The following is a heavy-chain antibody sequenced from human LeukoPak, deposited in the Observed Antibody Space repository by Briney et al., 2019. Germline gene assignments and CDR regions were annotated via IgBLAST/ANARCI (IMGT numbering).Heavy chain of an antibody. D-gene: IGHD6-13*01. CDR1: GGSFSGYY. V-gene: IGHV4-34*01. CDR2: INHSGST. CDR3: ARLSGIAAV. J-gene: IGHJ4*02. Sequence: PSETLSLTCAVYGGSFSGYYWSWIRQPPGKGLEWIGEINHSGSTNYNPSLKSRVTISVDTSKNQFSLKLSSVTAADTAVYYCARLSGIAAVWGQATLVTVSS.